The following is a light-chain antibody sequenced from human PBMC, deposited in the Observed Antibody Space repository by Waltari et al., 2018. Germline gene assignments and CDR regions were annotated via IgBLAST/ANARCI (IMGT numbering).Light chain of an antibody. Sequence: DIVMTQSPDSLAVSLGERATINCKSSQSVLYSSNTKNYLAWYQQRPGQPPKLLIYWESTRESGVPDRFSGSGSGTDFTLIISSLQAEDVAVYYCQQYYSDPWTFGQGTKVEIK. V-gene: IGKV4-1*01. CDR2: WES. CDR1: QSVLYSSNTKNY. CDR3: QQYYSDPWT. J-gene: IGKJ1*01.